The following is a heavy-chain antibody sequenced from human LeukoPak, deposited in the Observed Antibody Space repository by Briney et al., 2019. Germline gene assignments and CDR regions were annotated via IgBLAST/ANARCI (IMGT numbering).Heavy chain of an antibody. CDR1: GFTFSSYA. CDR2: ISGSGGST. CDR3: AKVAAYYDSSGSTDY. V-gene: IGHV3-23*01. D-gene: IGHD3-22*01. Sequence: PGGSLRLSCAASGFTFSSYAMSWVRQAPGKGPEWVSAISGSGGSTYYADSVKGRFTISRDNSKNTLYLQMNSLRAEDTAVYYCAKVAAYYDSSGSTDYWGQGTLVTVSS. J-gene: IGHJ4*02.